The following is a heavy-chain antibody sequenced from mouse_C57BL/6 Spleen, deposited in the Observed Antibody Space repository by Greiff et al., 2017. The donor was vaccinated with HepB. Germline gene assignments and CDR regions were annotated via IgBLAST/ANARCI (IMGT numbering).Heavy chain of an antibody. J-gene: IGHJ1*03. V-gene: IGHV1-72*01. CDR1: GYTFTSYW. CDR3: ARGYYGSSSEYFDV. D-gene: IGHD1-1*01. Sequence: QVQLKQPGAELVKPGASVKLSCKASGYTFTSYWMHWVKQRPGRGLEWIGRIDPNSGGTKYNEKFKSKATLTVDKPSRTAYMQLSSLTSEDSAVYYCARGYYGSSSEYFDVWGTGTTVTVSS. CDR2: IDPNSGGT.